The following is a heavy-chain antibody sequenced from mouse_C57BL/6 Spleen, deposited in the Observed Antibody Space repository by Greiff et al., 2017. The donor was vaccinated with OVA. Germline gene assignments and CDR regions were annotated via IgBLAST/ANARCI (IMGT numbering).Heavy chain of an antibody. CDR3: ARSPYGSKYYFDD. CDR2: IDPANGNT. V-gene: IGHV14-3*01. CDR1: GFNIKNTY. D-gene: IGHD1-1*01. Sequence: EVQLQQSVAELVRPGASVKLSCTASGFNIKNTYMHWVKQRPEQGLEWIGRIDPANGNTKYAPKFQGKATITADTSSNPAYLQISSLTSEDTAIYYCARSPYGSKYYFDDWGQGTTLTVSS. J-gene: IGHJ2*01.